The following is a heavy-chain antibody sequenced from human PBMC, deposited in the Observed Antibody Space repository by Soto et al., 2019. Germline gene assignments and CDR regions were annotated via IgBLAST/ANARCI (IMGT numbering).Heavy chain of an antibody. V-gene: IGHV4-61*03. D-gene: IGHD6-13*01. J-gene: IGHJ4*02. CDR3: ARDNPLYGSSWLYYLDY. Sequence: PSGTLSLTCTVSGGSVSSGGYYWSWIRQPPGKGLERIGYIYYSGSTNYNPSLKSRVTISVDSSKNHFSLKLTSVTAADTAVYYCARDNPLYGSSWLYYLDYWGQGTLVTVSS. CDR1: GGSVSSGGYY. CDR2: IYYSGST.